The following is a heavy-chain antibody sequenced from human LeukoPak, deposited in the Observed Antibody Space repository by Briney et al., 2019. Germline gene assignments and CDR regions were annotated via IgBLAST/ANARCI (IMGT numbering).Heavy chain of an antibody. CDR1: NGSISSYH. J-gene: IGHJ4*02. CDR2: ILTSGTT. Sequence: SETLSLTCTVSNGSISSYHWSWVRQPSGKGLEWIGYILTSGTTNYNPSLKSRLTISVDTSKNQFTQKLSSVTAADTAVYYCARLRVSGSYLYYFDYWGQGTLVTVSS. V-gene: IGHV4-4*09. CDR3: ARLRVSGSYLYYFDY. D-gene: IGHD1-26*01.